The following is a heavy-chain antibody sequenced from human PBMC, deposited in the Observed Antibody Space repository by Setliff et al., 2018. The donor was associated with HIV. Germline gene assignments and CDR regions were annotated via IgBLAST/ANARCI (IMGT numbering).Heavy chain of an antibody. J-gene: IGHJ3*02. Sequence: TLSLTCTVSGGSISSGSYYWSWIRQPAGKGLEWIGHIYTSGSTNYNPSLKSRVTISVDTSKNQFSLKLSSVTAADTAVYYCARPSDYSFWSDDIWGQGTMVTVSS. CDR1: GGSISSGSYY. CDR2: IYTSGST. V-gene: IGHV4-61*09. CDR3: ARPSDYSFWSDDI. D-gene: IGHD3-3*01.